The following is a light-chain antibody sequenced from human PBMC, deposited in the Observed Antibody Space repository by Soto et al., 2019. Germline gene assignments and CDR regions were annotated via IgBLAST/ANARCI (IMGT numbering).Light chain of an antibody. CDR1: QGIAPY. V-gene: IGKV1-27*01. CDR2: ATS. Sequence: DVQMTQSPSSLSAFVGDRVTITCRASQGIAPYLAWFQQKPGKVPKLLIYATSTLQSGVKSRFSSSASGTDFTLTVTSLQPEDVGTYYCQKYNSAPLTFGGGTKVEIK. CDR3: QKYNSAPLT. J-gene: IGKJ4*01.